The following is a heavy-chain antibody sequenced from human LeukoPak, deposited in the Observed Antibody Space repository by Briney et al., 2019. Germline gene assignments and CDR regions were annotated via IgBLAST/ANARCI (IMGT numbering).Heavy chain of an antibody. V-gene: IGHV4-30-4*01. Sequence: SETLSLTCTASGGSISSGDYYWSWIRQPPGKGLEWIGYIYYSGSTYYNPSLKSRVTISVDTSKNQFSLKLSSVTAADTAVYYCARVVYYYDSSGYYYPMYYFDYWGQGTLVTVSS. CDR2: IYYSGST. J-gene: IGHJ4*02. D-gene: IGHD3-22*01. CDR1: GGSISSGDYY. CDR3: ARVVYYYDSSGYYYPMYYFDY.